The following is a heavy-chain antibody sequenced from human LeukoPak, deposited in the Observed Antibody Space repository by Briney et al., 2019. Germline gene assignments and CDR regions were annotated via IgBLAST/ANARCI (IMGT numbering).Heavy chain of an antibody. CDR2: IYYSGST. CDR3: ARHGVYDNFDY. V-gene: IGHV4-59*08. J-gene: IGHJ4*02. CDR1: GGSISSYY. D-gene: IGHD3-3*01. Sequence: SETLSFTCTVSGGSISSYYWSWIRQPPGKGLEWIGYIYYSGSTNYNPSLKSRVTISVDTSKNQFSLKLSSVTAADTAVYYCARHGVYDNFDYWGQGTLVTVSS.